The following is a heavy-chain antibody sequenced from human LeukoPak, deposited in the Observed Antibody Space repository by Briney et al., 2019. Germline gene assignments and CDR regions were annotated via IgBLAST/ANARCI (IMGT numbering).Heavy chain of an antibody. V-gene: IGHV1-2*02. CDR2: INPNSGGT. CDR1: GYTFTGYY. CDR3: ASSGIVVVTAGAFDI. J-gene: IGHJ3*02. Sequence: ASVKVSCKASGYTFTGYYMHWVRQAPGQGLEWMGWINPNSGGTNYAQKFQGRVTMTRDTSISTAYMELSRLRSDDTAVYYCASSGIVVVTAGAFDIWGQGTMVTVSS. D-gene: IGHD2-21*02.